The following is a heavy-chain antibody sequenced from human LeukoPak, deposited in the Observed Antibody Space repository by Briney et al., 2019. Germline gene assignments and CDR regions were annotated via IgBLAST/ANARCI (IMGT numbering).Heavy chain of an antibody. J-gene: IGHJ4*02. V-gene: IGHV1-69*04. CDR1: GGTFSSYA. D-gene: IGHD4-17*01. CDR3: VRDRPSTTDGY. CDR2: IIPILGMA. Sequence: ASVKVSCKASGGTFSSYAISWVRQAPGQGLEWMGRIIPILGMANYAQKFQGRVTITADKSTSTAYMELSSLRSEDTAVYYYVRDRPSTTDGYWGQGTLVTVSS.